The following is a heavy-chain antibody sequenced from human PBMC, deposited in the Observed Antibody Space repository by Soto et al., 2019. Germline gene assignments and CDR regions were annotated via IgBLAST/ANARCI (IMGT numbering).Heavy chain of an antibody. CDR3: ARRYGDQFDY. D-gene: IGHD4-17*01. V-gene: IGHV4-59*01. Sequence: QVQLQESGPGLVKPSETLSLTCAVSGGSISSYYWSWIRQPPGKGLEWIGSIYYSGSTNYNPALKSRVTMSVDKSKNQWSLKLSSVTAADTAVYYCARRYGDQFDYWGQGTLVTVSS. J-gene: IGHJ4*02. CDR1: GGSISSYY. CDR2: IYYSGST.